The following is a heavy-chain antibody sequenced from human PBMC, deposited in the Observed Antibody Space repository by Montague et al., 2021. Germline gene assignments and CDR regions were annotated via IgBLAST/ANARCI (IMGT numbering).Heavy chain of an antibody. V-gene: IGHV4-4*02. CDR2: IFHNGST. CDR1: GGSISRNNW. J-gene: IGHJ5*02. CDR3: ARVAAWGYYDTSGPNWFDP. D-gene: IGHD3-22*01. Sequence: SETLSLTCAVSGGSISRNNWWTWVRQPPGKGLGWIGEIFHNGSTTYSPSLKCRVTISMDKSKNHFSLKLTSVTAADTSVYYCARVAAWGYYDTSGPNWFDPWGQGTLVTVSS.